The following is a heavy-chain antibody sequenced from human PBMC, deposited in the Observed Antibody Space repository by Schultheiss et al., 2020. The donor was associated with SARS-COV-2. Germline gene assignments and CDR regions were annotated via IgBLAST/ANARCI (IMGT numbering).Heavy chain of an antibody. CDR1: GFTVSSNY. CDR3: ANIVGAYDSSGYYFYY. J-gene: IGHJ4*02. V-gene: IGHV3-66*01. D-gene: IGHD3-22*01. Sequence: GGSLRLSCAASGFTVSSNYMSWVRQAPGKGLEWVSVIYSGGSTYYADSVKGRFTISRDNSKNTLYLQMNSLRAEDTAVYYCANIVGAYDSSGYYFYYWGQGTLVTVSS. CDR2: IYSGGST.